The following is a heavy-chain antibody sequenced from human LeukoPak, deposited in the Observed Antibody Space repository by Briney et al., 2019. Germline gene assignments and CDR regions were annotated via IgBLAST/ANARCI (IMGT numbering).Heavy chain of an antibody. CDR2: ISGSGGST. Sequence: GGSLRLSCAASGFTFSSYAMSWVPQAPGKGLEWVSAISGSGGSTYYADSVKGRFTLSRDNYKNTLYLQMKSLRAEDTGVYYCAKDLSIFCGWELLLWGQGTPVTASS. J-gene: IGHJ1*01. CDR1: GFTFSSYA. D-gene: IGHD1-26*01. CDR3: AKDLSIFCGWELLL. V-gene: IGHV3-23*01.